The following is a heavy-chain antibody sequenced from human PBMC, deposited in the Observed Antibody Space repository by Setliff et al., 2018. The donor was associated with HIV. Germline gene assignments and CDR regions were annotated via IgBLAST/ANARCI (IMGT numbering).Heavy chain of an antibody. V-gene: IGHV3-74*01. D-gene: IGHD1-26*01. J-gene: IGHJ3*02. CDR3: ARVGLGGAFDI. CDR1: GFSFSDFW. CDR2: VYSAGTTT. Sequence: PGGSLRLSCAASGFSFSDFWMHWVRQVPGKGLAWVSRVYSAGTTTTYADSVKGRFTISRDNGENTLYLQMNSLRAEDSAVYFCARVGLGGAFDIWGQGTKVTVSS.